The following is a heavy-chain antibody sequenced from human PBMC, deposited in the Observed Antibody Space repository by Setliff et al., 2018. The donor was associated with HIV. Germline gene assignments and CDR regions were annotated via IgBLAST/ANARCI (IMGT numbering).Heavy chain of an antibody. Sequence: SETLSLTCTVSGGSISSDDYYWNWIRQPPGKGLEWIGYITYSGSAYYNPSLKSRVTISVDTSKNQFSLRLTSVTAADTAVYFCARGSRSPLVNKFRVTPAFDYWGQGTLVTVSS. V-gene: IGHV4-31*03. J-gene: IGHJ4*01. D-gene: IGHD2-21*02. CDR1: GGSISSDDYY. CDR3: ARGSRSPLVNKFRVTPAFDY. CDR2: ITYSGSA.